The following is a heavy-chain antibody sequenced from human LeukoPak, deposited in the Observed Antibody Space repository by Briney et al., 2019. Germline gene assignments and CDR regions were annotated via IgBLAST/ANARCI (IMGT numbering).Heavy chain of an antibody. CDR3: ARDRYVGATTAGDSDS. J-gene: IGHJ4*02. D-gene: IGHD1-26*01. V-gene: IGHV3-11*01. CDR1: GFTLSDYY. Sequence: GGSLRLSCAASGFTLSDYYMSWIRQAPGKGLEWVSYIGSSGSTIYYADSVKGRFTISRDNAKNSLYLQMNSLRAEDTAVYYCARDRYVGATTAGDSDSWGQGTLVTVSS. CDR2: IGSSGSTI.